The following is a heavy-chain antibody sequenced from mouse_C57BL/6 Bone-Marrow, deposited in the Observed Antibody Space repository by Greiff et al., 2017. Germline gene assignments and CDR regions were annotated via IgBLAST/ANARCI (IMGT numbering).Heavy chain of an antibody. J-gene: IGHJ1*03. CDR3: ARPFYYGISPYCYFDV. Sequence: QVQLQQPGAELVKPGASVKLSCKASGYTFTSYWKQWVKQRPGQGLEWIGEIDPSDSYTNYNQKFKGKATLTADTSSSNAYMQLSSLTSEDSAVYYCARPFYYGISPYCYFDVWGTGTTVTVSS. D-gene: IGHD1-1*01. CDR1: GYTFTSYW. CDR2: IDPSDSYT. V-gene: IGHV1-50*01.